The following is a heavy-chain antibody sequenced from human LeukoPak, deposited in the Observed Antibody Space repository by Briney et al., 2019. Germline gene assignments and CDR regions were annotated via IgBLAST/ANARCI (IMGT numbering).Heavy chain of an antibody. CDR3: ARDPAPPDSGTYYKYSDY. CDR1: GFTFSSYA. CDR2: ISGSGGST. V-gene: IGHV3-23*01. Sequence: GGSLRLSCAASGFTFSSYAMSWVRQAPGKGLEWVSIISGSGGSTYYADSVKGRFTISRDNSKNTLYLQMNSLRAEDTAVYYCARDPAPPDSGTYYKYSDYWGQGTLVTVSS. D-gene: IGHD3-10*01. J-gene: IGHJ4*02.